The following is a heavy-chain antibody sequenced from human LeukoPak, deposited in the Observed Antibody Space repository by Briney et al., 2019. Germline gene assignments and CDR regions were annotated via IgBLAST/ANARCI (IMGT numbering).Heavy chain of an antibody. CDR3: AKDSSGSRDY. CDR1: GFTFTGSL. CDR2: IKEDGSVN. Sequence: GGSLRLSCTASGFTFTGSLMAGVRPARAKGLAWVALIKEDGSVNQYVDSVKGRFTISRDNAKNSLYLQMNSLRAEDTAVYFCAKDSSGSRDYGGQGALVTVSS. V-gene: IGHV3-7*01. J-gene: IGHJ4*02. D-gene: IGHD3-10*01.